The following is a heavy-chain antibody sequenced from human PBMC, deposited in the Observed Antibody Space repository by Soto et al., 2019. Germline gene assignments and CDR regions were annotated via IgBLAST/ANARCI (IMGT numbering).Heavy chain of an antibody. CDR1: GFTFSSYS. V-gene: IGHV3-48*02. CDR3: ARDGGRDTAMVRGYYYYGMDV. J-gene: IGHJ6*02. D-gene: IGHD5-18*01. CDR2: ISSSSSTI. Sequence: EVQLVESGGGLVQPGGSLRLSCAASGFTFSSYSMNWVRQAPGKGLEWVSYISSSSSTIYYADSVKGRFTISRDNAKNSLYLQMNSLRDEDTAVYYCARDGGRDTAMVRGYYYYGMDVWGQGTTVTVSS.